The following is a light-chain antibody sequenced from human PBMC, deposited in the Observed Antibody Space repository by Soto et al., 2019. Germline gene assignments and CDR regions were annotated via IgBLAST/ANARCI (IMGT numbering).Light chain of an antibody. J-gene: IGLJ1*01. V-gene: IGLV2-23*01. Sequence: QSVLTQPASVSGSPGQSITISFTGTSSDVGSNNFVSWYQQHPGKAPKLMIYEASKRPSGVSNRFSCSKSGNTASLTISGLQPEDEADYYCCSYAGSSTYVFGAGTKVTVL. CDR1: SSDVGSNNF. CDR2: EAS. CDR3: CSYAGSSTYV.